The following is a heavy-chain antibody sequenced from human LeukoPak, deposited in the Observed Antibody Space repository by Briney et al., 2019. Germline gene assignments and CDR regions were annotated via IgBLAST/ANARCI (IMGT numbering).Heavy chain of an antibody. V-gene: IGHV4-39*01. CDR3: ASLMTTVTYYYYGMDV. Sequence: SETLSLTCTVSGGSISSSSYYWGWIRQPPGKGLEWIGSIYYSGSTYYNPSLKSRVTISVDTSKNQFSLKLSSVTAADTAVYYCASLMTTVTYYYYGMDVWGQGTTVTVSS. D-gene: IGHD4-17*01. CDR1: GGSISSSSYY. J-gene: IGHJ6*02. CDR2: IYYSGST.